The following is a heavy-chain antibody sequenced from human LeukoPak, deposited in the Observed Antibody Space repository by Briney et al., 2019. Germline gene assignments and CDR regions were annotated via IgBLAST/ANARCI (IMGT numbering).Heavy chain of an antibody. CDR2: IYYSGTT. J-gene: IGHJ5*02. CDR3: ARVGDGEDWFDP. CDR1: GGSISSSY. D-gene: IGHD3-3*01. V-gene: IGHV4-59*01. Sequence: SETLSLTCTVSGGSISSSYWSWIRQPPGKGLEWIGYIYYSGTTNYNPSLKSRVTISVDTSKNQFSLRLSSVTAADTAVYYCARVGDGEDWFDPWGQGTLVTVSS.